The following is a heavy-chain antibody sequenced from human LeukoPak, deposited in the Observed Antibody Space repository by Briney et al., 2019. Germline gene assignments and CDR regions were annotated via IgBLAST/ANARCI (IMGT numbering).Heavy chain of an antibody. Sequence: GGSLRLSCVASGFTVSSHYMSWVRQAPGKGLEWVSAIYTDGSTYYAGSVKGRFTISRDNSENTLYLQMNSLRVEDTAVYYCTRDRPAGGVGDFDHWGQGTLVTVSS. V-gene: IGHV3-66*01. J-gene: IGHJ4*02. CDR3: TRDRPAGGVGDFDH. D-gene: IGHD3-16*01. CDR1: GFTVSSHY. CDR2: IYTDGST.